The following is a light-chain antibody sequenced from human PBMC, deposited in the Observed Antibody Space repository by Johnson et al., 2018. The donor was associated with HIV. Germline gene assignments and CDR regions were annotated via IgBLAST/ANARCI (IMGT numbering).Light chain of an antibody. V-gene: IGLV1-51*01. CDR2: DNN. Sequence: HSVLTQPPSVSAAPGQRVTISCSGSTSNFENYYVSWYQHLPGTAPKLLIYDNNKRPSGIPDRFSGSKSGTSATLGITGLQTGDEADYYCGTWDSSLSKVFGTGTKVTVL. J-gene: IGLJ1*01. CDR1: TSNFENYY. CDR3: GTWDSSLSKV.